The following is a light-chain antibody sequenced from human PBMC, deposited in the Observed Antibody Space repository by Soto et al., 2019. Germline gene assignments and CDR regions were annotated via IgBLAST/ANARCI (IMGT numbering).Light chain of an antibody. V-gene: IGLV2-14*03. J-gene: IGLJ3*02. Sequence: QSALTQPASVSGSPGQSITISCTGTSSDVGGYNYVCWYQQLPGKAPKLIIYDVSSRPSGVSNRFSGSKSGNTASLSISGLQAEDEADYYCSSYTTSNTVVFGGWTKLTVL. CDR3: SSYTTSNTVV. CDR2: DVS. CDR1: SSDVGGYNY.